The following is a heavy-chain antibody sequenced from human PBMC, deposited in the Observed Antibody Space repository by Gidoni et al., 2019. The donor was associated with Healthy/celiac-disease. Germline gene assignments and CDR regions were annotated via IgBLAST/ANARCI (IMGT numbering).Heavy chain of an antibody. Sequence: VQLVQSGAAVKKPGASLKSSCKGSGYSFTSYWTGRVRRMPGKVREWMGILYPGASATVDSPSFQCQVTISADKSISTAYLQWSSLKASDTAMYYCAGHVKAVAGRIRGVYFYGMDVWGQGTTVTVSS. J-gene: IGHJ6*02. CDR3: AGHVKAVAGRIRGVYFYGMDV. D-gene: IGHD6-19*01. V-gene: IGHV5-51*01. CDR2: LYPGASAT. CDR1: GYSFTSYW.